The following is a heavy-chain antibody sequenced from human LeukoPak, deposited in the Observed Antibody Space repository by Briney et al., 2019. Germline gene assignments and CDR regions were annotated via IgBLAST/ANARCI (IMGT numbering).Heavy chain of an antibody. CDR3: ARVGATNDY. CDR2: ILPIFGTA. V-gene: IGHV1-69*13. Sequence: ASVKVSCKASGATFISYAISWVRQAPGQGLEWMAGILPIFGTANYAQKFQGRVTITADESTSTAYMELSSLRSEDTAVYYCARVGATNDYWGQGTLVTVSS. CDR1: GATFISYA. J-gene: IGHJ4*02. D-gene: IGHD1-26*01.